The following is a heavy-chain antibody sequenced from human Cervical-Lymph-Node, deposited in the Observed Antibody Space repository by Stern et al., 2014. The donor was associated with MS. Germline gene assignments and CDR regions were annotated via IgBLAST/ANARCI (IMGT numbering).Heavy chain of an antibody. V-gene: IGHV2-70*04. CDR1: GFSLSTSGMR. J-gene: IGHJ4*02. CDR2: LDWDDDK. Sequence: QVTLRESGPALVKPTQTLTLTCTFSGFSLSTSGMRVSRIRQPPGKALEWLASLDWDDDKFYSTSLKTRLTISKDTSKNQVVLTMTNMDPVDTATYYCARSPPYYEFWNDYYYFDYWGQGTLVAVSS. CDR3: ARSPPYYEFWNDYYYFDY. D-gene: IGHD3-3*01.